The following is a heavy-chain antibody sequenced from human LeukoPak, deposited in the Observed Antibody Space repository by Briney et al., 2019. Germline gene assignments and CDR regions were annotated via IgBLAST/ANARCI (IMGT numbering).Heavy chain of an antibody. J-gene: IGHJ4*02. D-gene: IGHD4-17*01. V-gene: IGHV1-18*01. CDR3: AREPTTDYGDYDNYFDY. Sequence: AASVKVSCKASGYTFTSYGISWVRQAPGQGLEWMGWISAYNGNTNYAQKLQGRVTMTTDTSTSTAYMELRSLRSDDTAVYYCAREPTTDYGDYDNYFDYWGQGTLVTVSS. CDR2: ISAYNGNT. CDR1: GYTFTSYG.